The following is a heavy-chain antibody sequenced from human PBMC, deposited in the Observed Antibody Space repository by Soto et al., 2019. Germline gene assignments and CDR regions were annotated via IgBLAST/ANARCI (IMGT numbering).Heavy chain of an antibody. Sequence: SHTLSLTCTVAGDSIRSSYRTWIRQAPGRGLEWIGDIYHTGTTNYNPSLKSRVSISVDTSKNQFSLKLSSVTAADTAVYYCARGRDTAMVYWYFDLWGRGTLVTVSS. D-gene: IGHD5-18*01. V-gene: IGHV4-59*07. CDR3: ARGRDTAMVYWYFDL. J-gene: IGHJ2*01. CDR1: GDSIRSSY. CDR2: IYHTGTT.